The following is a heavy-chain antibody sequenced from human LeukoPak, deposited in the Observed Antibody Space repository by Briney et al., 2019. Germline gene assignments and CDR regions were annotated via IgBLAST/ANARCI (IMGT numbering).Heavy chain of an antibody. V-gene: IGHV4-34*01. CDR1: GGSFSGYY. J-gene: IGHJ4*02. CDR3: ARGPHEALRYFDWSPQRNFDY. CDR2: INHSGST. Sequence: SETLSLTCAVYGGSFSGYYWSWIRQPPGKGLEWIGEINHSGSTNYNPSLKSRVTISVDTSKNQFSLKLSSVTAADTAVYYCARGPHEALRYFDWSPQRNFDYWGQGTLVTVSS. D-gene: IGHD3-9*01.